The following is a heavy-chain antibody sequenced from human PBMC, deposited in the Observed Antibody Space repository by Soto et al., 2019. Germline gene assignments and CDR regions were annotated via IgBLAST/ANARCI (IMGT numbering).Heavy chain of an antibody. CDR2: TYYRSKWYN. J-gene: IGHJ4*02. CDR1: GDSVSSNSAA. V-gene: IGHV6-1*01. Sequence: PSQTLSLTCAISGDSVSSNSAAWNWIRQSPSRGLEWLGRTYYRSKWYNDYAVSVKSRITINPDTSKNQFSLQLNSVTPEDTAVYYCARDWGYCTNGVCYTDLYYFDYWGQGTLVTSPQ. CDR3: ARDWGYCTNGVCYTDLYYFDY. D-gene: IGHD2-8*01.